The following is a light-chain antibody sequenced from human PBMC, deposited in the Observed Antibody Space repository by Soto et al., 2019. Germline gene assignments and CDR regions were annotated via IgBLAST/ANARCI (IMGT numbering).Light chain of an antibody. Sequence: QSALTQPASVSGSPGQSITISCTGTSSDVGGYNYVSWYQQHPGKAPKLMIYEVSNRPSGVSNRFSGSKSGNTTSLTISGLQAEDEVEYYGSSYTSSSARHGVVGGGTKLTVL. CDR2: EVS. V-gene: IGLV2-14*01. CDR3: SSYTSSSARHGV. CDR1: SSDVGGYNY. J-gene: IGLJ3*02.